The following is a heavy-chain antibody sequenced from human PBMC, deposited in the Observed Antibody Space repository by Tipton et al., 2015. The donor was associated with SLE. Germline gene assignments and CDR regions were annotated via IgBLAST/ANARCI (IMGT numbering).Heavy chain of an antibody. CDR3: ARTGYSSSWLYFQH. CDR2: LYHSGST. Sequence: TLSLTCTVSGYSITSGYYWGWIRQTPGKGLEWIASLYHSGSTFYNPSLKSRVTISVDTSKNQFSLKLSSVTAADTAVYYCARTGYSSSWLYFQHWGQGTLVTVSS. D-gene: IGHD6-13*01. V-gene: IGHV4-38-2*02. J-gene: IGHJ1*01. CDR1: GYSITSGYY.